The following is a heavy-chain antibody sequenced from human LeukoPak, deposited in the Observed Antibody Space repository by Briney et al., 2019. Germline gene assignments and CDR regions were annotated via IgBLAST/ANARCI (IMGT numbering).Heavy chain of an antibody. CDR3: ARHYGDYSVYFDY. Sequence: SLKVSCKASGCTFSSYAISWVRQAPGQELKWMGGIIPIFGTANYAQKFQGRVTITADESTSTAYMELSSLRSEDTAVYYCARHYGDYSVYFDYWGQGTLVTVSS. CDR2: IIPIFGTA. J-gene: IGHJ4*02. V-gene: IGHV1-69*13. D-gene: IGHD4-17*01. CDR1: GCTFSSYA.